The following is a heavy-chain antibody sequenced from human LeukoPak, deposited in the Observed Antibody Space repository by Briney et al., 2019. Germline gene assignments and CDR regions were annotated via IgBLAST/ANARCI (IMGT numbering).Heavy chain of an antibody. J-gene: IGHJ6*03. Sequence: KSSETLSLTCAVYGGSFSGYYWSWIRQPPGKGLEWIGEINHSGSTNYNPSLKSRVTISVDTSKNQFSLKLSSVTAADTAVYYCARARTPLTYYYYYMDVWGKGTTVTVSS. CDR3: ARARTPLTYYYYYMDV. CDR1: GGSFSGYY. V-gene: IGHV4-34*01. CDR2: INHSGST.